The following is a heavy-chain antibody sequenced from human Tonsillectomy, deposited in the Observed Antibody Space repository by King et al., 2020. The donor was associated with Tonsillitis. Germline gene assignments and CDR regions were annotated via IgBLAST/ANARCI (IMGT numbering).Heavy chain of an antibody. D-gene: IGHD2-2*01. CDR2: IYPDDSDT. J-gene: IGHJ2*01. Sequence: QLVQSGAEVKKPGESLKISCKGSGYSFTSYWIGWVRQMPGKGLEWMGIIYPDDSDTRYSPSFQGQVTISADKSISTAYLQWSGLKASDTAMYYCARVYCSSTICYWYFDVWGRGTLVTVSS. V-gene: IGHV5-51*01. CDR3: ARVYCSSTICYWYFDV. CDR1: GYSFTSYW.